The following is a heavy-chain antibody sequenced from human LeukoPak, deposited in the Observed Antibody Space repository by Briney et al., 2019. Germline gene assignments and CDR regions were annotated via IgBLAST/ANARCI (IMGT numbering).Heavy chain of an antibody. J-gene: IGHJ6*02. CDR2: ISWNSGSI. D-gene: IGHD3-10*01. CDR1: GFTFDDYA. CDR3: AKDGSYGMDV. V-gene: IGHV3-9*01. Sequence: GRSLRLSCAASGFTFDDYAMHWVRPAPGKGLEWVSGISWNSGSIGYADSVKGRFTISRDNAKNSLYLQMNSLRAEDTALYYCAKDGSYGMDVWGQGTTVTVSS.